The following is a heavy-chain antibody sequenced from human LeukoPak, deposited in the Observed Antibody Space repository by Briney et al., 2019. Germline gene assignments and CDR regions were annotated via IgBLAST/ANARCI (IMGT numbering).Heavy chain of an antibody. CDR1: GGSISSYY. D-gene: IGHD3-22*01. V-gene: IGHV4-59*13. CDR2: IYYSGST. CDR3: ARSYYYDSSGSGFDY. J-gene: IGHJ4*02. Sequence: PSETLSLTCTVSGGSISSYYWSWIRQPPGKGLEWIGYIYYSGSTNYNPSLKSRVTISVDTSKSQFSLKLSSVTAADTAVYYCARSYYYDSSGSGFDYWGQGTLVTVSS.